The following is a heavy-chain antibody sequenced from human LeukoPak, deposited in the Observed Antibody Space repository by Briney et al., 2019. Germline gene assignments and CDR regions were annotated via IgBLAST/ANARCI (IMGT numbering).Heavy chain of an antibody. V-gene: IGHV4-59*08. J-gene: IGHJ2*01. CDR1: GGSISSYY. CDR2: IYYSGST. D-gene: IGHD3-22*01. CDR3: ARRVRNYYDSNGYNRIVWYFDL. Sequence: SETLSLTCTVSGGSISSYYWSWIRQPPGKGLEWIGYIYYSGSTNYNPSLKSRVTISVDTSKNQFSLKLSSVTAADTAVYYCARRVRNYYDSNGYNRIVWYFDLWGRGTLVTVSS.